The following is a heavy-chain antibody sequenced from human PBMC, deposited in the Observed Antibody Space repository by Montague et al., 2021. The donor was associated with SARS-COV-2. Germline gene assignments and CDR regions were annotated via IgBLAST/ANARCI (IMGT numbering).Heavy chain of an antibody. Sequence: SLRLSCAASGSTFSSYSMNWVRQAPGKGLEWVSSISSSSSYIYYADSVKGRFTISRDNAKNSLYLQMNSLRAEDTAVYYCARDKITIFGVVIIDYWGQGTLVTVSS. CDR2: ISSSSSYI. J-gene: IGHJ4*02. V-gene: IGHV3-21*01. D-gene: IGHD3-3*01. CDR1: GSTFSSYS. CDR3: ARDKITIFGVVIIDY.